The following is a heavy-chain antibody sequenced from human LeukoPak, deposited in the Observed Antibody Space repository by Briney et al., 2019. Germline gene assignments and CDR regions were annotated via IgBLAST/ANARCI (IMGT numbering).Heavy chain of an antibody. D-gene: IGHD6-6*01. CDR1: GFTFSSYA. V-gene: IGHV3-30-3*01. Sequence: PGGSLRLSCAASGFTFSSYAMHWFRQAPGKGLEWVAVISYDGSNKYYADSVKGRFTISRDNSKNTLYLQMNSLRAEDTAVYYCARDPSYSSSSAYFDYWGQGTLVTVSS. J-gene: IGHJ4*02. CDR2: ISYDGSNK. CDR3: ARDPSYSSSSAYFDY.